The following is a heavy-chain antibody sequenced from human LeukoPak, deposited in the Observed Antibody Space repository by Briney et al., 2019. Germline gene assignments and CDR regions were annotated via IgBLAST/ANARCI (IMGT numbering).Heavy chain of an antibody. D-gene: IGHD3-10*01. CDR3: ARARRPAGSYYRHSYFDY. CDR2: IKQDGSEK. Sequence: GGSLRLSCAASGFTFSSYWMSWVRQAPGKGLEWVANIKQDGSEKYYVDSVKGRFTISRDNAKNSLYLQMNSLRAEDTAVYYCARARRPAGSYYRHSYFDYWGQGTLVTVSS. V-gene: IGHV3-7*01. CDR1: GFTFSSYW. J-gene: IGHJ4*02.